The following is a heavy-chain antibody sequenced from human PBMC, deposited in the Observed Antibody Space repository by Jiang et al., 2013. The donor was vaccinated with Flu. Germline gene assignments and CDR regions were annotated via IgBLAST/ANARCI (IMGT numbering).Heavy chain of an antibody. CDR3: ARHGDGYIDKRHFDY. Sequence: LASRVTISVDTSENQXSLKLSSVTAADTAVYYCARHGDGYIDKRHFDYWGQGVLVTVSS. V-gene: IGHV4-59*08. D-gene: IGHD5-24*01. J-gene: IGHJ4*02.